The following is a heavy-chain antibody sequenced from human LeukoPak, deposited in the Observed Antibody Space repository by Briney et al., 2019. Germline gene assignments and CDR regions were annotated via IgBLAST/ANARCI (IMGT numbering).Heavy chain of an antibody. D-gene: IGHD6-19*01. CDR2: ISGSGGST. V-gene: IGHV3-23*01. Sequence: GGSLRLSCAASGFTFSSYAMSWVRQAPGKGLEWVSAISGSGGSTYYADSVKGRFTISRDNSKNTLYLQMNSLRAEDTAVYYCESIIAVASNYYYYGMDVWGQGTTVTVSS. CDR3: ESIIAVASNYYYYGMDV. J-gene: IGHJ6*02. CDR1: GFTFSSYA.